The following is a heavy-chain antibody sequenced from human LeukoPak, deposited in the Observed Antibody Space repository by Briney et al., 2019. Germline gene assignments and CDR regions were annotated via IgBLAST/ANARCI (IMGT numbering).Heavy chain of an antibody. CDR2: ISGSGGGT. J-gene: IGHJ4*02. CDR3: AKRGVVIRVILVGFHKEAYYFES. Sequence: AGGSLRLSCAVSGITLSNYGMSWVRQAPGRGLEWVAGISGSGGGTRYAASVKGRFTISRDNAKNTLYLQMNSLRAEDTAVYFCAKRGVVIRVILVGFHKEAYYFESWGQGALVTVSS. D-gene: IGHD3/OR15-3a*01. CDR1: GITLSNYG. V-gene: IGHV3-23*01.